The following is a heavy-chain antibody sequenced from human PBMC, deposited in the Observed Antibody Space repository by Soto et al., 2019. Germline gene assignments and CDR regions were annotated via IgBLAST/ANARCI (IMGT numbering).Heavy chain of an antibody. CDR1: CDFNTNFY. D-gene: IGHD3-10*01. V-gene: IGHV4-4*08. CDR2: IYSSGST. Sequence: QVQLQESGPGLVKPSETLSLTCTVSCDFNTNFYWSWIRQSPGKGLEWMGFIYSSGSTRYNPSLKSRITMSLDTSTNQVSLRLSAVAAADTAVYYCARHLSVRGGFDFWGQGTQVTVYS. CDR3: ARHLSVRGGFDF. J-gene: IGHJ4*02.